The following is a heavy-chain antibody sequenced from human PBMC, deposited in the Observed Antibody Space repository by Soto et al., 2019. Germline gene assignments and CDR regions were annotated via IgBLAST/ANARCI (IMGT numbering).Heavy chain of an antibody. CDR1: GYTFTSYG. CDR2: ISAYNGNT. D-gene: IGHD3-3*01. V-gene: IGHV1-18*01. CDR3: ARHGDFWSGYSPELVWFDP. Sequence: GASVKVSCKASGYTFTSYGISWVRQAPGQGLEWMGWISAYNGNTNYALKLQGRVTMTTDTSTSTAYMELRSLRSDDTAVYYCARHGDFWSGYSPELVWFDPWGQGTLVTVSS. J-gene: IGHJ5*02.